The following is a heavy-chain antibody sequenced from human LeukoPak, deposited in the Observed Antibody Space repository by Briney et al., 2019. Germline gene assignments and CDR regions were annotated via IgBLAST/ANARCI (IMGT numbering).Heavy chain of an antibody. D-gene: IGHD1-26*01. Sequence: GGSLRLSCAASGYTFSSYWMHWVRQAPGKGLVWVSRINSDGSSTSYADSVKGRFTISRDNARNTLYLQMNSLRAEDTAVYYCARVRSGSSAGNYGMDVWGQGTTVTVSS. CDR3: ARVRSGSSAGNYGMDV. J-gene: IGHJ6*02. V-gene: IGHV3-74*01. CDR2: INSDGSST. CDR1: GYTFSSYW.